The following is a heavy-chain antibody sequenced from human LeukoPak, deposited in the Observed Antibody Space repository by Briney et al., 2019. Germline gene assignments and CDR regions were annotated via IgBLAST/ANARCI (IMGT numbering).Heavy chain of an antibody. CDR2: IYTSGSA. V-gene: IGHV4-61*02. J-gene: IGHJ5*02. CDR1: GGSISSRSYY. CDR3: ARAVGSSGSNWFDP. Sequence: SETLSLTCTVSGGSISSRSYYWSWIRQPAGKGLEWIGRIYTSGSANYNPSLKSRVTISLDTSKNQFSLRLRSWTAADPAVYYCARAVGSSGSNWFDPWGRGTLATVSS. D-gene: IGHD1-26*01.